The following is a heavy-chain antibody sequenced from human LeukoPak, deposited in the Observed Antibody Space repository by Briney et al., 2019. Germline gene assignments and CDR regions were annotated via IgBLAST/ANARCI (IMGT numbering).Heavy chain of an antibody. CDR2: MNPNSGAS. D-gene: IGHD6-19*01. CDR3: ANIPGTVAGRGT. J-gene: IGHJ5*02. Sequence: ASVKVSCKASGYTFTSYDTNWVRQATGQGLEWMGWMNPNSGASGCAQKFQGRVTLTRDTSMSTAYMEVSSLRFEDTAVYYCANIPGTVAGRGTWGQGTRVTVSS. CDR1: GYTFTSYD. V-gene: IGHV1-8*01.